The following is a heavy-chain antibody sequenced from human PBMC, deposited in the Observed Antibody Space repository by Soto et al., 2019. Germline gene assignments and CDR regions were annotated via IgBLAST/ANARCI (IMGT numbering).Heavy chain of an antibody. V-gene: IGHV3-64D*08. Sequence: GGSLRLSCSASGFTFSSYAMHWVRQAPGKGLEYVSAISSNGGSTYYADSVEGRFTISRDNSKNTLYLQMSSLRAEDTAVYYCVKSPYYYDSSGYYVDYWGQGTLVTVSS. J-gene: IGHJ4*02. CDR3: VKSPYYYDSSGYYVDY. CDR2: ISSNGGST. D-gene: IGHD3-22*01. CDR1: GFTFSSYA.